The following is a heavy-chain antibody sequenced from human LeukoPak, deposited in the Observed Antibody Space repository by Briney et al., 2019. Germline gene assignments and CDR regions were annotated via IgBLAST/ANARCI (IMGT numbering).Heavy chain of an antibody. D-gene: IGHD3-10*01. CDR3: ARRPGRGRFDP. Sequence: SETLSLTCAVSGGSISNYYWTWIRQPPGKGLEWIGYIYYTGGTNYNPSLKSRVTISVDTSKNQFSLKLSSMTAADTAVYYCARRPGRGRFDPWGHGTLVTVSS. J-gene: IGHJ5*02. CDR1: GGSISNYY. V-gene: IGHV4-59*08. CDR2: IYYTGGT.